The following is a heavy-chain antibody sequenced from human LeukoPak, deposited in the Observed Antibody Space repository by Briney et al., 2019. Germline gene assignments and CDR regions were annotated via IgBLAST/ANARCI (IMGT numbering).Heavy chain of an antibody. CDR1: GGSISIYY. V-gene: IGHV4-59*08. Sequence: PSETLSLTCTVSGGSISIYYWSWIRQPPGKGLEWIGYIYYSGSTNYNPSLKSRVTISVDTSKNQFSLKLSSVTAADTAVYYCARLHYGSGSYYSNWFDPWGQGTLVTVSS. CDR3: ARLHYGSGSYYSNWFDP. D-gene: IGHD3-10*01. J-gene: IGHJ5*02. CDR2: IYYSGST.